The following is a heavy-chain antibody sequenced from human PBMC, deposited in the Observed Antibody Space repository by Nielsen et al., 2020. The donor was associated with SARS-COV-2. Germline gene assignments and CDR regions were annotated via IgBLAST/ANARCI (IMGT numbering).Heavy chain of an antibody. CDR1: GLSVTDAW. V-gene: IGHV3-15*01. CDR2: IKSKSDGGTT. J-gene: IGHJ4*02. CDR3: TTDRGVAIRPLFDS. Sequence: GESLKIPCTLFGLSVTDAWMGWVRRAPGRGLEWIGRIKSKSDGGTTDYAAPIRDRVFVSRDESTNTVFLQMTSLMAEDTAVYYCTTDRGVAIRPLFDSWGQGTRVTVSS. D-gene: IGHD3-3*01.